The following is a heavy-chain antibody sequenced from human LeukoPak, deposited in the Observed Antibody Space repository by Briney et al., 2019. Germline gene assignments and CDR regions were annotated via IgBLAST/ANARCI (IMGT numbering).Heavy chain of an antibody. CDR2: IYTSGST. V-gene: IGHV4-61*02. J-gene: IGHJ4*02. CDR1: GGSISSGSYY. CDR3: ARVSGGTRDY. D-gene: IGHD2-15*01. Sequence: SQTLSLTCTVSGGSISSGSYYWSWIRQPAGKGLEWIGRIYTSGSTNYNPSLKSRVTISVDTSKSQFSLKLSSVTAADTAVYYCARVSGGTRDYWGQGTLVTVSS.